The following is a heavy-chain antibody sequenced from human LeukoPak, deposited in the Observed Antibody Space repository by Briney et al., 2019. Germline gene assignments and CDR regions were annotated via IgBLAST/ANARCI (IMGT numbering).Heavy chain of an antibody. CDR2: LYYTGST. CDR1: GGSISSYY. Sequence: PSETLSLTCTVSGGSISSYYWSWIRQPPGKGLEWVANLYYTGSTHYNPSLTSRVTISVDASKNQFSLKLSSVTAADTAVYYCARLGYSGSYYERTFDIWGQGTMVTVSS. CDR3: ARLGYSGSYYERTFDI. V-gene: IGHV4-59*08. J-gene: IGHJ3*02. D-gene: IGHD1-26*01.